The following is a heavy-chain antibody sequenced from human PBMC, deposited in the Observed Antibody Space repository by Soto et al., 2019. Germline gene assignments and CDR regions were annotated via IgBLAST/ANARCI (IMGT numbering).Heavy chain of an antibody. V-gene: IGHV3-48*01. CDR3: ARGLYGERREYFQY. J-gene: IGHJ1*01. CDR1: GFTFSSYS. Sequence: PGGSLRLSCAASGFTFSSYSMNWVRQAPGKGLEWVSYISSSSSNIYYADSVKGRFTISRDNAKNSLYLQMNSLRAEDTAVYYCARGLYGERREYFQYWGQGTLVTVSS. CDR2: ISSSSSNI. D-gene: IGHD4-17*01.